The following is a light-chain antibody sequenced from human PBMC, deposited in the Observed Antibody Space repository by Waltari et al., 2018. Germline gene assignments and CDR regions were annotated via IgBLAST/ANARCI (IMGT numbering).Light chain of an antibody. Sequence: DIQMTQSPSSLSASVGDRVTITCRASQSISSYLNWYQQKVGKAPKFLIYGTSSLQSGVPSRFSGSGSGTDFSLTINSLQPEDFAAYYCQQTYTTPYTFGQGTKLEIK. J-gene: IGKJ2*01. CDR3: QQTYTTPYT. CDR1: QSISSY. V-gene: IGKV1-39*01. CDR2: GTS.